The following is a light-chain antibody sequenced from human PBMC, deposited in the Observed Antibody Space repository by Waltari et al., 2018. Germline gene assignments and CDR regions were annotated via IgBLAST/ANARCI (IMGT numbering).Light chain of an antibody. V-gene: IGLV2-23*01. Sequence: YQQPPGKAPKRMIYEDSKRPSGGSNRFSGSKSGNTASLTISGLQAEDEANYYCCSYAGSSIWVFGGGTELTVL. J-gene: IGLJ3*02. CDR3: CSYAGSSIWV. CDR2: EDS.